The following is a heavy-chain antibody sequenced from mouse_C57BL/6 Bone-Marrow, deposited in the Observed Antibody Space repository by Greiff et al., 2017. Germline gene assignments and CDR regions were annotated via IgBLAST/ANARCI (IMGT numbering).Heavy chain of an antibody. CDR1: GYTFTNYW. CDR3: ARSWYYGSSHWYVDV. Sequence: QVQLQQSGAELVRPGTSVKMSCKASGYTFTNYWIGWAKQRPGHGLEWIGDIYPGGGYTNYNEKFKGKATLTADKSSSTAYMQFSSLTSEDTALYYCARSWYYGSSHWYVDVWGTGTTVTVSS. D-gene: IGHD1-1*01. V-gene: IGHV1-63*01. CDR2: IYPGGGYT. J-gene: IGHJ1*03.